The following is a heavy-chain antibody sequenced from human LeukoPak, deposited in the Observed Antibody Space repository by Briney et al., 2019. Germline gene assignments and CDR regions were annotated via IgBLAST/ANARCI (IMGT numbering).Heavy chain of an antibody. CDR2: ISADNGNT. J-gene: IGHJ5*02. CDR3: ATLCSIRWCLHAWFDP. D-gene: IGHD2-21*01. CDR1: GYTFTSYA. V-gene: IGHV1-18*01. Sequence: AASVKVSCKASGYTFTSYAISWVRQAPGQGLEWMGWISADNGNTGYAQRFQGRVTMTTDTSTSTAYMELRSLRSDDTAVYYCATLCSIRWCLHAWFDPWGQGTLVTVSS.